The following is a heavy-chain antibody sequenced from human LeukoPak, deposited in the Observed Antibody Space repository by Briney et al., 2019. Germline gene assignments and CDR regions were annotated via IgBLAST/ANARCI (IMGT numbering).Heavy chain of an antibody. CDR3: ASIQQWRSLHFDY. D-gene: IGHD6-19*01. J-gene: IGHJ4*02. Sequence: APVKVSCKASGYTFTGYYMHWVRQAPGQGLEWMGWINPNSGGTNYAQKFQGRVTMTRDTSISTAYMELSRLRSDDTAVYYCASIQQWRSLHFDYWGQGTLVTVSS. V-gene: IGHV1-2*02. CDR1: GYTFTGYY. CDR2: INPNSGGT.